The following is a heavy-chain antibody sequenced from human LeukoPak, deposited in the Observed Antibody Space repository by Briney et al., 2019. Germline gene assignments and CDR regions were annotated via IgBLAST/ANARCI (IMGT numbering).Heavy chain of an antibody. Sequence: ASVKVSCKASGGTFSSYAISWVRQAPGQGLEWMGEIIPIFGTANYAQKFQGRVTITADESTSTAYMELSSLRSEDTAVYYCARPGAPAFDIWGQGTMVTVSS. J-gene: IGHJ3*02. V-gene: IGHV1-69*13. CDR2: IIPIFGTA. CDR3: ARPGAPAFDI. D-gene: IGHD3-10*01. CDR1: GGTFSSYA.